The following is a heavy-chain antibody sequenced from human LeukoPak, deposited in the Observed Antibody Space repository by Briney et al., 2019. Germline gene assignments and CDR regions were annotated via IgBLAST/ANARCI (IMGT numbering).Heavy chain of an antibody. Sequence: HTGGSLRLSCAASGFNIGPYAMYWVRQGPGRGLEWVSVIKADGSGTFYSDSVRGRFTTSRDNSKNSLYLQMSSLTSDDTALYYCATWAFYHNLDVWGQGTTVAVSS. CDR1: GFNIGPYA. J-gene: IGHJ6*02. CDR2: IKADGSGT. CDR3: ATWAFYHNLDV. V-gene: IGHV3-43*02. D-gene: IGHD2/OR15-2a*01.